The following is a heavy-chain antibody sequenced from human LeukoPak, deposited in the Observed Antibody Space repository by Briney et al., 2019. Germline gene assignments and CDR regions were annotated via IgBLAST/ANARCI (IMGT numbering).Heavy chain of an antibody. Sequence: SETLSLTCAVYGGSFSDYYWSWVRQSPGKGLEWIGEISYSGTTNYNPSLKSRVTISIDTSKSQFSLKLTSVTAADTAIYYCARGCPRSEVGTVAATSYFDSWGQGTLVTVSS. D-gene: IGHD6-19*01. CDR3: ARGCPRSEVGTVAATSYFDS. J-gene: IGHJ4*02. CDR2: ISYSGTT. V-gene: IGHV4-34*01. CDR1: GGSFSDYY.